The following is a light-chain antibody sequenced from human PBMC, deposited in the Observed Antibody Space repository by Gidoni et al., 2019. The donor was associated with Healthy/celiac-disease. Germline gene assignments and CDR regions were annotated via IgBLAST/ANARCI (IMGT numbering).Light chain of an antibody. J-gene: IGKJ3*01. CDR3: QQRSNWPPFT. V-gene: IGKV3-11*01. CDR2: DAS. CDR1: QSVSSY. Sequence: EIVLTQSPFTLSLSPGERATLSCRASQSVSSYLAWYQQTPGQAPRLLIYDASNRATGIPARFSGSGSGTDFTLTISSLEPEDFAVYYCQQRSNWPPFTFGPGTKVDIK.